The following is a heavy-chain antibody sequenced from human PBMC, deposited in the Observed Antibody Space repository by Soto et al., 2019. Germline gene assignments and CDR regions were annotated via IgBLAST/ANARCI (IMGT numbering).Heavy chain of an antibody. D-gene: IGHD3-3*01. CDR1: GFFFSSYA. J-gene: IGHJ4*02. CDR3: AKDRGDFWSGYYPPVDY. Sequence: TGGSLRLSCAASGFFFSSYAMSWVRQAPGKGLEWVSSVSASGGSTYYADSVKGRFTVSRDNSKNTMYLQMDTLRAEDTAVYYYAKDRGDFWSGYYPPVDYWGQGTLVTVSS. V-gene: IGHV3-23*01. CDR2: VSASGGST.